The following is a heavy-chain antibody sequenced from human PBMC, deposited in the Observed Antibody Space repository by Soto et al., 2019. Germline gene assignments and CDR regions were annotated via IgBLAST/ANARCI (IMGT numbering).Heavy chain of an antibody. Sequence: SETLSLTCTVSGGSISSYYWSWIRQPPGKGLEWIGYIYYSGSTNYNPSLKSRVTISVDTSKNQFSLKLSSVTAADTAVYYCASYLHYYDSSGYLPNEYYFDYWGQGTLVTVSS. CDR1: GGSISSYY. CDR3: ASYLHYYDSSGYLPNEYYFDY. D-gene: IGHD3-22*01. V-gene: IGHV4-59*01. CDR2: IYYSGST. J-gene: IGHJ4*02.